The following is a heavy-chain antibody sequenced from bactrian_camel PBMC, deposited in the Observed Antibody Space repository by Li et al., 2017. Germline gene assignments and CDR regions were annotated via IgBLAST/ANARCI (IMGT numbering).Heavy chain of an antibody. Sequence: HVQLVESGGGSVSPGGSLRLSCTASGDTFSFNCMGWFRQSPEKEREGVAAIESDGKTTYADSVPGRFTISEDNAKNTLYLQMNSLKPEDTAMYYCATDYLWIGSCRDLPQYLNWGQGTQVTVS. CDR1: GDTFSFNC. CDR3: ATDYLWIGSCRDLPQYLN. CDR2: IESDGKT. D-gene: IGHD5*01. J-gene: IGHJ4*01. V-gene: IGHV3S53*01.